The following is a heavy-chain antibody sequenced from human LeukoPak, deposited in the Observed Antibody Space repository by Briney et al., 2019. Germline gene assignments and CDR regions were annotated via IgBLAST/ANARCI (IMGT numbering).Heavy chain of an antibody. CDR2: IYHSGST. Sequence: SETLSLTCAVYGGSFSGYYWSWIRQPPGKGLEWIGYIYHSGSTNYNPSLKSRVTISVDTSKNQFSLKLSSVTATDTAVYYCARRNYDVHWYFDLWGRGTLVTVSS. CDR1: GGSFSGYY. D-gene: IGHD3-22*01. CDR3: ARRNYDVHWYFDL. V-gene: IGHV4-59*08. J-gene: IGHJ2*01.